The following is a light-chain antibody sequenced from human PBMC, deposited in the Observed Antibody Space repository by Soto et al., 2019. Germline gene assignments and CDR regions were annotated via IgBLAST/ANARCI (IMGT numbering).Light chain of an antibody. V-gene: IGLV2-8*01. Sequence: QSALTQPPSASGSPGQSVTISCTGTSSDVGGYNYVSWYQQHPGKAPKVMIYEVSKRPSGVPDRFSGSKSGNTASLTVSGLQAEDEADYYCGSYAGSADVFGTGTKLTVL. J-gene: IGLJ1*01. CDR1: SSDVGGYNY. CDR3: GSYAGSADV. CDR2: EVS.